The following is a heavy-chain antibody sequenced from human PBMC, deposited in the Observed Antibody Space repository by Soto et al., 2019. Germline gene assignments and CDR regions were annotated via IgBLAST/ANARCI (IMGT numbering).Heavy chain of an antibody. J-gene: IGHJ6*02. CDR1: GYTFTSYA. V-gene: IGHV1-3*01. Sequence: ASVKVSCKASGYTFTSYAIHWVRQAPGQRLEWMGWINAGNGNTKYSQKFQGRVTITRDTSASTAYMELSSLRSEDTAAYYCARDGPQARIMRYYGMDVWGQGTTVTVSS. CDR3: ARDGPQARIMRYYGMDV. CDR2: INAGNGNT. D-gene: IGHD3-16*01.